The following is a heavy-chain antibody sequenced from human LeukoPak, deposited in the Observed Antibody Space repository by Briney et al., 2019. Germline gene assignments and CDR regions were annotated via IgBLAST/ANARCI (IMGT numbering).Heavy chain of an antibody. CDR2: MNPNSGNT. D-gene: IGHD6-19*01. V-gene: IGHV1-8*03. CDR3: ARVYGSGWYGPLNWFDP. CDR1: GYTFTSYD. Sequence: ASVKVSCKASGYTFTSYDINWVRQATGQGLEWMGWMNPNSGNTGYAQKFQGRVTITRNTSISTAYMELSSLRSEDTAVYYCARVYGSGWYGPLNWFDPWGQGTLVTVSS. J-gene: IGHJ5*02.